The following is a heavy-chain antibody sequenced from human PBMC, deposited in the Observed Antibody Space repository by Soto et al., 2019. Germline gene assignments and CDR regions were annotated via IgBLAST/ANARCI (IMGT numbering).Heavy chain of an antibody. CDR1: GFTFTEYV. V-gene: IGHV3-30*18. Sequence: HPGGSLRLSWAASGFTFTEYVLHWVRQAPGKGLEWVAVISHDGINKYYEDSVKGRFTISRDTSKNTLYLQMNSLRPEDTAVYFCAKDRGYEILDSWGQGTQVTVSS. CDR2: ISHDGINK. J-gene: IGHJ4*02. D-gene: IGHD5-12*01. CDR3: AKDRGYEILDS.